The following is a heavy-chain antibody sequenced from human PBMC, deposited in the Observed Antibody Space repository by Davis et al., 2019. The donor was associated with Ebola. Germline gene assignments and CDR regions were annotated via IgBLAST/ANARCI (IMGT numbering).Heavy chain of an antibody. D-gene: IGHD3-3*01. J-gene: IGHJ6*02. CDR1: GYSFTSYW. CDR3: ARHFVGKLFGMDV. Sequence: GESLKISCKASGYSFTSYWIGWVRQMPGKGLEWMGIIYPGDSDTRYSPSFQGQVTFSADKSISAAYLQWSSLKASDTAIYFCARHFVGKLFGMDVWGQGTMVIVSS. CDR2: IYPGDSDT. V-gene: IGHV5-51*01.